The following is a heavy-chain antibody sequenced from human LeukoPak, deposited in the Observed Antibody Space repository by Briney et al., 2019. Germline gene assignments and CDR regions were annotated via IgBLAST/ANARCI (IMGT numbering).Heavy chain of an antibody. D-gene: IGHD6-13*01. J-gene: IGHJ4*02. CDR2: IRYDGSNK. V-gene: IGHV3-30*02. CDR1: GFTFSSYG. CDR3: AKDASWYGEYFDY. Sequence: GGSLRLSWAAYGFTFSSYGMHWVRQAPGKGLEWVAFIRYDGSNKYYADSVKGRFTISRDNSKNTLYLQMNSLRAEDTAVYYCAKDASWYGEYFDYWGQGTLVTVSS.